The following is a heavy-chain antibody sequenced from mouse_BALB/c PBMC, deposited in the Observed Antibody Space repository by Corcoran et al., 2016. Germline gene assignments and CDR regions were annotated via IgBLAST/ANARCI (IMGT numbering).Heavy chain of an antibody. CDR3: VSGGYGNLDY. CDR1: GYTFTSYV. V-gene: IGHV1S136*01. CDR2: INPYNDGT. J-gene: IGHJ2*01. D-gene: IGHD2-10*02. Sequence: EVQLQQSGPELVKPGASVKMSCKASGYTFTSYVMHWVKQKPGQGLEWIGYINPYNDGTKYNEKLKGKATLTSDKSSSTAYMELSSLTSEDSAVYYCVSGGYGNLDYWGQGTTLTVSS.